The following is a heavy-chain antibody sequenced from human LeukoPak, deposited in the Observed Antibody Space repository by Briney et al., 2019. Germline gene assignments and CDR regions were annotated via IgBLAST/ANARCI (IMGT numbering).Heavy chain of an antibody. CDR1: GFTFSSYA. J-gene: IGHJ4*02. CDR2: ISGSRGST. V-gene: IGHV3-23*01. CDR3: AKDWRQVTMIVVVITTGFDY. Sequence: GGSLRLSCAASGFTFSSYAMSWVRQAPGRGLEWVSAISGSRGSTYYADSVKGRFTISRDNSKNTLYLQMNSLRAEDTAVYYCAKDWRQVTMIVVVITTGFDYWGQGTLVTVSS. D-gene: IGHD3-22*01.